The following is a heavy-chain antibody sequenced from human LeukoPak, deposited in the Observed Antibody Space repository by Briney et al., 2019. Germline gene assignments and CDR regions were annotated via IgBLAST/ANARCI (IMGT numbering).Heavy chain of an antibody. D-gene: IGHD1-26*01. V-gene: IGHV1-2*06. CDR2: INPNSGGT. CDR3: ARDLSATTGNDY. J-gene: IGHJ4*02. CDR1: GYTFTGYY. Sequence: GASVNVSCKASGYTFTGYYMHWVRQAPGQGLEWMGRINPNSGGTNYAQKFQGRVTMTRDTSISTAYMELSRLRSDDTAVYYCARDLSATTGNDYWGQGTLVTVSS.